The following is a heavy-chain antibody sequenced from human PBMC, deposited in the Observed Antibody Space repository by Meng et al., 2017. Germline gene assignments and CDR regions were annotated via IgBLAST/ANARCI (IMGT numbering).Heavy chain of an antibody. D-gene: IGHD3-10*01. CDR1: GFTFSSYA. V-gene: IGHV3-23*01. CDR3: AKTGLNYGSGSPWDDY. J-gene: IGHJ4*02. CDR2: ISGSGGST. Sequence: GGSLRLSCAASGFTFSSYAMSWVRQAPGKGLEWVSAISGSGGSTYYADSVKGRFTISRDNSKNTLYLQMNSLRAEDTAVYYCAKTGLNYGSGSPWDDYWGQGTLVTVLL.